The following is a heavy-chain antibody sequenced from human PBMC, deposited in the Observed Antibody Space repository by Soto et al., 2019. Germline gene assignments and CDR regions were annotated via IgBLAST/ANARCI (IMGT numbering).Heavy chain of an antibody. Sequence: ASLKVSCKASGYTFTGYYMHWVRQAPGQGLEWMGWINPNSGGTNYAQKFQGRVTITADKSTSTAYMELSSLRSEDTAVYYCARGPYYGSGSYQFDYWGQGTLVTVSS. CDR1: GYTFTGYY. V-gene: IGHV1-2*02. J-gene: IGHJ4*02. D-gene: IGHD3-10*01. CDR2: INPNSGGT. CDR3: ARGPYYGSGSYQFDY.